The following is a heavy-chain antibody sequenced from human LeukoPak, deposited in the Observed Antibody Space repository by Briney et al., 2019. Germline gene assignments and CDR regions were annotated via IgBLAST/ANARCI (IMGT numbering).Heavy chain of an antibody. CDR1: VGFISICY. CDR2: IYYSRST. CDR3: ARIDYSNFDY. V-gene: IGHV4-59*07. Sequence: SDTLSLICTVCVGFISICYWRWIRQPPGKGLEWIGYIYYSRSTNYNPSLKSRVTISVDTSKNQFSLKLSSVTAADTAVYYCARIDYSNFDYWGQGTLVTVSS. D-gene: IGHD4-11*01. J-gene: IGHJ4*02.